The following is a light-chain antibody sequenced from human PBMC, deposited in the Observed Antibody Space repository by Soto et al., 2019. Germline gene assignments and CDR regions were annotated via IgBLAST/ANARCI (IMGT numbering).Light chain of an antibody. CDR1: QSISSSR. CDR3: QQYNTSPNT. V-gene: IGKV3-20*01. Sequence: LVLTQSPGTLSLSPGERGTLSCRASQSISSSRVAWYQQKPGQAPRLLIYDASSRATGIPDRFSAIGSGTDYTLTISRLEPEDFAVYYCQQYNTSPNTFGQGTRLEMK. CDR2: DAS. J-gene: IGKJ5*01.